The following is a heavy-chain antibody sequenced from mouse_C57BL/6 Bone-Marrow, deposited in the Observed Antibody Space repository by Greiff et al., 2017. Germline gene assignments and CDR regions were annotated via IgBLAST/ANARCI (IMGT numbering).Heavy chain of an antibody. J-gene: IGHJ2*01. V-gene: IGHV1-54*01. CDR2: INPGSGGT. Sequence: QVQLQQSGVELVRPGTSVKVSCKASGYAFTNYLIEWVKQRPGQGLEWIGVINPGSGGTNYNEKFKGKATLTANKSSSTAYMQLSSLTSEESAVYFFARYDYDYWGQGTTPPVSS. CDR1: GYAFTNYL. D-gene: IGHD2-4*01. CDR3: ARYDYDY.